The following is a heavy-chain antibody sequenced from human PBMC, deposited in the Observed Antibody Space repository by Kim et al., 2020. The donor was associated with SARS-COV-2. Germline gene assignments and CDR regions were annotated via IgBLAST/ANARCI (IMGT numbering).Heavy chain of an antibody. V-gene: IGHV4-34*01. J-gene: IGHJ6*02. CDR2: INHSGST. Sequence: SETLSLTCAVYGGSFSGYYWSWIRQPPGKGLEWIGEINHSGSTNYNPSLKSRVTISVDTSKNQFSLKLSSVTAADTAVYYCARAPGYFDWLLEGPRGYYYYGMDVWGQGTTVTVSS. CDR3: ARAPGYFDWLLEGPRGYYYYGMDV. CDR1: GGSFSGYY. D-gene: IGHD3-9*01.